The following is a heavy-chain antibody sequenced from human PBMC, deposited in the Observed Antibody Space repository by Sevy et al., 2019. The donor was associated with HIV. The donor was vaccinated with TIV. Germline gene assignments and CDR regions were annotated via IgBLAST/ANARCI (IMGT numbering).Heavy chain of an antibody. CDR3: VRESGDYPYYFDH. D-gene: IGHD4-17*01. CDR2: IYHTGPT. J-gene: IGHJ4*02. V-gene: IGHV4-30-2*01. Sequence: SETLSLTCAVSGGSISSGLYSWNWIRQPPGKGLEWIVYIYHTGPTYYNPSLKSRVTISVDTSKNQFSLRLNSVTTADTAVYYCVRESGDYPYYFDHWGQGTLVTVSS. CDR1: GGSISSGLYS.